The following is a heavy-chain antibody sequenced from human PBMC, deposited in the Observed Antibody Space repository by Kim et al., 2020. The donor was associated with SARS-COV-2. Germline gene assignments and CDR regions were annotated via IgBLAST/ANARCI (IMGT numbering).Heavy chain of an antibody. CDR2: ISHDGGTK. D-gene: IGHD3-16*01. CDR3: GRFIANSYVYGDS. Sequence: GGSLRLSCAASGFTFSTFWFHWVRQAPGGGLVWVSRISHDGGTKTYADSVKGRFTISRDNAKNTLYLQMNSLRADDTGIYFCGRFIANSYVYGDSWGQGTLVTVSS. V-gene: IGHV3-74*03. J-gene: IGHJ4*02. CDR1: GFTFSTFW.